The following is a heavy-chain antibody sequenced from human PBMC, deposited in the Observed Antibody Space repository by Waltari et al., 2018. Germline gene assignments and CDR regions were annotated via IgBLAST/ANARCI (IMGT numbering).Heavy chain of an antibody. V-gene: IGHV3-53*01. J-gene: IGHJ6*02. CDR1: GFTVSSNY. D-gene: IGHD6-13*01. CDR3: ARDRIAAAFSSHYYGMDV. Sequence: EVQLVESGGGLIQPGGSLRLSCAASGFTVSSNYMSWVRQAPGGGLEWVSVIYSGGSTYYADSVKGRFTISRDNSKNTLYLQMNSLRAEDTAVYYCARDRIAAAFSSHYYGMDVWGQGTTVTVSS. CDR2: IYSGGST.